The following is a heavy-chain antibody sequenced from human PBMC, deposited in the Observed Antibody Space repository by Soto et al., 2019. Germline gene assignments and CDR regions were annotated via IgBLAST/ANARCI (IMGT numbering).Heavy chain of an antibody. CDR3: AREPPPTYYYGSGRDYYYMDV. D-gene: IGHD3-10*01. CDR1: GGTFSSYT. CDR2: IIPILGIA. Sequence: ASVKVSCKASGGTFSSYTISWVRQAPGQGLEWMGRIIPILGIANYAQKFQGRVTITADKSTSTAYMELSSLRSEDTAVYYCAREPPPTYYYGSGRDYYYMDVWGKGTTVTVSS. V-gene: IGHV1-69*04. J-gene: IGHJ6*03.